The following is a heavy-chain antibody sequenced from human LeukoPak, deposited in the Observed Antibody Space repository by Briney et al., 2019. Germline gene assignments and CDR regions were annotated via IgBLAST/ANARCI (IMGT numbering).Heavy chain of an antibody. D-gene: IGHD2-15*01. J-gene: IGHJ6*02. CDR1: GFTFSNYA. CDR3: AKAGGADKYGMDV. CDR2: ISGRGANT. Sequence: GGSLRLSCAASGFTFSNYAMSWVRQAPGKGLEWVSAISGRGANTYYTDSVEGRFTISRDKPKNKMYLQMNSLRHNDTATYYCAKAGGADKYGMDVWGQGTTVIVSS. V-gene: IGHV3-23*01.